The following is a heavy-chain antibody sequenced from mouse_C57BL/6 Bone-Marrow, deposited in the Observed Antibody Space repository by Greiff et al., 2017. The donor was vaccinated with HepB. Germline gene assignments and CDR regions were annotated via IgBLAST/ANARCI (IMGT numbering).Heavy chain of an antibody. CDR1: GFTFSDAW. CDR2: IRNKANNHAT. D-gene: IGHD1-1*01. CDR3: TRLSTVEAPFAY. J-gene: IGHJ3*01. V-gene: IGHV6-6*01. Sequence: EVKLMESGGGLVQPGGSMKLSCAASGFTFSDAWMDWVRQSPEKGLEWVAEIRNKANNHATYYAESVKGRFTISRDDSKSSVYLQMNSLRAADTGSYYCTRLSTVEAPFAYWGQGTLVTVSA.